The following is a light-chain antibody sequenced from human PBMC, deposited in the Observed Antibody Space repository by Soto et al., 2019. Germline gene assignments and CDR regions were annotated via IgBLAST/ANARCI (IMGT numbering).Light chain of an antibody. CDR2: EVS. CDR3: SSYTSRSTGGVV. Sequence: QSALTQPASVSGSPGQSITISCTGTSSDVGGYNYVSWYQQHPGKAPKLMIYEVSNRPSGVSNRFSGSKSGNTASLTISGLQAEDEADYDCSSYTSRSTGGVVFGGGTKLTVL. V-gene: IGLV2-14*01. J-gene: IGLJ2*01. CDR1: SSDVGGYNY.